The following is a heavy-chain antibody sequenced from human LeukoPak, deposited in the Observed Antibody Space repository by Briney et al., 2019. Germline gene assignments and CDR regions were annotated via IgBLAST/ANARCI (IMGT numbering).Heavy chain of an antibody. CDR3: AKDRGSTSHRYMDV. V-gene: IGHV3-30*02. Sequence: GGCLRLSCAASGFTFSSYGMHWVRQAPGKGLEWVAFIRYDGSNEYYADSVKGRFTISRDNSKNTLYLQMNSLRAEDTAVYYCAKDRGSTSHRYMDVWGKGTTVTVSS. D-gene: IGHD2-2*01. CDR2: IRYDGSNE. CDR1: GFTFSSYG. J-gene: IGHJ6*03.